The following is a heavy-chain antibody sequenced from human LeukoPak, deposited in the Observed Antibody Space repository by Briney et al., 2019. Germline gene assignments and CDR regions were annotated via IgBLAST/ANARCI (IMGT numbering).Heavy chain of an antibody. J-gene: IGHJ4*02. V-gene: IGHV3-74*01. D-gene: IGHD3-10*01. CDR3: AKEFYGSGDY. CDR1: GFTFSGYW. Sequence: GGSLRLPCAASGFTFSGYWMNWVRQAPGKGLVWVSRINNVGTTTSYADSVKGRFTISRDNAKNTLYLQMNSLRAEDTAVYYCAKEFYGSGDYWGQGTLVTVSS. CDR2: INNVGTTT.